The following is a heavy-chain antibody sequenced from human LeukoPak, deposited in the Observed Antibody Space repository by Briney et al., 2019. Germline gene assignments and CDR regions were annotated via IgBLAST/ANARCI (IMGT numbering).Heavy chain of an antibody. V-gene: IGHV3-7*01. CDR2: IKQDGSEK. Sequence: GGSLRLSCAVSGFSLSTYWMSWLRQAQGKGLEWVANIKQDGSEKYYVDSVKGRFTISRDNAKNSLYLQMNSLRAEDTAVYYCARGDGDYRWFDPWGQGTLVTVSS. CDR3: ARGDGDYRWFDP. D-gene: IGHD4-17*01. J-gene: IGHJ5*02. CDR1: GFSLSTYW.